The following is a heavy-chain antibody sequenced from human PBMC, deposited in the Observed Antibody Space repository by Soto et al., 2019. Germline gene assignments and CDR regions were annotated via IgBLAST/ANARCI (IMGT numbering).Heavy chain of an antibody. J-gene: IGHJ6*03. D-gene: IGHD2-15*01. Sequence: EASVKVSCKASGGTFSSYTISWVRQAPGQGLEWMGRIIPILGIANYAQKFQGRVTITADKSTSTAYMELSSLRSEDTAVYYCASVTPVGYCSGGSCYDAYYYYMDVWGKGTTVTVSS. CDR2: IIPILGIA. CDR3: ASVTPVGYCSGGSCYDAYYYYMDV. CDR1: GGTFSSYT. V-gene: IGHV1-69*02.